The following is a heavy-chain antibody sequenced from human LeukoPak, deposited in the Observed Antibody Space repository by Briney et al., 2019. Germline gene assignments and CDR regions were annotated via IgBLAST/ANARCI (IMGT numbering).Heavy chain of an antibody. CDR1: GGTFSSYA. CDR3: ARGDRRRPPSSIGWYSENIFDY. Sequence: SVKVSCKASGGTFSSYAISWVRQAPGQGLEWMGGIIPIFGTANYAQKFQGRVTMTRDTSTSTVYMELSSLRSEDTAVYYCARGDRRRPPSSIGWYSENIFDYWGQGTLVTVSS. V-gene: IGHV1-69*05. CDR2: IIPIFGTA. D-gene: IGHD6-13*01. J-gene: IGHJ4*02.